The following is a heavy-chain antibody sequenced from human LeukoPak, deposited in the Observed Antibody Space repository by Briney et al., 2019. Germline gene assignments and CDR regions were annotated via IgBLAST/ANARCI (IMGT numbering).Heavy chain of an antibody. CDR2: IHTSGST. CDR3: ARDRYYYDSSGYYYFDY. D-gene: IGHD3-22*01. Sequence: TSETLSLTCTFSGGSITSYYWSWIRQPAGKGLEWIGRIHTSGSTNYNPSLKSRVTMSVDTSKNQFSLKLSSVTAADTAVYYCARDRYYYDSSGYYYFDYWGQGTLVTVSS. V-gene: IGHV4-4*07. J-gene: IGHJ4*02. CDR1: GGSITSYY.